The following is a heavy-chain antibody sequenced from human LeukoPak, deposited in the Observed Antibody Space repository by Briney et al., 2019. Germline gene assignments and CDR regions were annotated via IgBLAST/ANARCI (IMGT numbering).Heavy chain of an antibody. V-gene: IGHV3-66*04. Sequence: GGSLRLSCTASGFTFSSYEMNWVHQAPGKGLEWVSVIFRGDDTNYVDSVKGRFTIFRDNSKNTLYLQMNSLTAEDTAVYYCARHVWFGEHNGHENWFDPWGQGTLVIVSS. CDR1: GFTFSSYE. J-gene: IGHJ5*02. CDR3: ARHVWFGEHNGHENWFDP. D-gene: IGHD3-10*01. CDR2: IFRGDDT.